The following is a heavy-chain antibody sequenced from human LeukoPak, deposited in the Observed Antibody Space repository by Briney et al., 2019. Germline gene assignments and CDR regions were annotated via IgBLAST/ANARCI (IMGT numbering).Heavy chain of an antibody. CDR1: GGSISSYY. CDR2: IYYSGST. V-gene: IGHV4-59*12. J-gene: IGHJ3*02. D-gene: IGHD3-10*01. CDR3: ARGLLWGAFDI. Sequence: SETLSLTCTVSGGSISSYYWSWIRQPPGKGLEWIGYIYYSGSTNYNPSLKSRVTISVDTSKNQFSLKLSSVTAADTAVYYCARGLLWGAFDIWGQGTMVTVSS.